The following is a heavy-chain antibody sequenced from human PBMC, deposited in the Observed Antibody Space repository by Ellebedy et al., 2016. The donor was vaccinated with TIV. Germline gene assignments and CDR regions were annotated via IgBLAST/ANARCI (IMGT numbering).Heavy chain of an antibody. CDR2: ISTDGSTT. CDR1: GFTFSNFW. J-gene: IGHJ3*02. D-gene: IGHD5-24*01. Sequence: GESLKISCGASGFTFSNFWMYWVRQAPGKGPVWVSRISTDGSTTNYADSVKGRFTISRDNSKNTLYLQMNSLRAEDTAVYYCARAGWYEDGYNSRAFEIWGQGTMVTV. V-gene: IGHV3-74*01. CDR3: ARAGWYEDGYNSRAFEI.